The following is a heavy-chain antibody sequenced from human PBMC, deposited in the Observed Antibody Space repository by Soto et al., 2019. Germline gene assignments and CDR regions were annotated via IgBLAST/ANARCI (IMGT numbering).Heavy chain of an antibody. Sequence: SVKVSCKTSGYTFPSYGLSWVRQAPGQGLEWMGWISAYNGNTNYAQKLEGRVTMTTDTSTSTAYMELRSLRSDDTAVYSCARDKMVYYDSSGYSTGAFEIWGQGTMVTVSS. V-gene: IGHV1-18*04. CDR2: ISAYNGNT. D-gene: IGHD3-22*01. J-gene: IGHJ3*02. CDR3: ARDKMVYYDSSGYSTGAFEI. CDR1: GYTFPSYG.